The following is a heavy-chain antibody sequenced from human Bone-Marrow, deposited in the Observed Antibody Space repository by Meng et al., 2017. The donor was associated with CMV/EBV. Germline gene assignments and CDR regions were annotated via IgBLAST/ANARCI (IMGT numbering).Heavy chain of an antibody. CDR2: IYRGGTT. CDR3: AREGYAPPTRSGYTH. V-gene: IGHV3-66*02. Sequence: GESLKISCAASGYSVSGSYLNWVCQSPGKWLEWISVIYRGGTTYYADSVRSRFTISRDNSNHTLHLQMNSLRPEDTAVYYCAREGYAPPTRSGYTHWGQGTLVTVSS. J-gene: IGHJ4*02. CDR1: GYSVSGSY. D-gene: IGHD3-3*01.